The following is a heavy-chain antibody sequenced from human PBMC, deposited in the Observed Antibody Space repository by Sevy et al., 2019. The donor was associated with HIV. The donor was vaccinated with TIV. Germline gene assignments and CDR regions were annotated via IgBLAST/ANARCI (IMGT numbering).Heavy chain of an antibody. D-gene: IGHD2-15*01. V-gene: IGHV3-15*07. CDR1: GFTFSNAW. J-gene: IGHJ4*02. CDR3: TTDQDCSGGSCYSDFDY. Sequence: GGPLRLSCAASGFTFSNAWMNWVRQAPGKGLEWVGRIKRKTGGGTTDYAAPVKGRFTISRDDSKNTLYLQMNSLKTEETAVYYCTTDQDCSGGSCYSDFDYWGQGTLVTVSS. CDR2: IKRKTGGGTT.